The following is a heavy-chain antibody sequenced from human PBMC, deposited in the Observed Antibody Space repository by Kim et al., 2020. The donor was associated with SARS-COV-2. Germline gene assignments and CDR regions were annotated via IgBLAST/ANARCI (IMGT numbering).Heavy chain of an antibody. CDR3: ARSTGIVVVPAAWGY. Sequence: SETLSLTCAVYGGSFSGYYWSWIRQPPGKGLEWIGEINHSGSTNYNPSLKSRVTISVDTSKNQFSLKLSSVTAADTAVYYCARSTGIVVVPAAWGYWGQG. D-gene: IGHD2-2*01. J-gene: IGHJ4*02. V-gene: IGHV4-34*01. CDR1: GGSFSGYY. CDR2: INHSGST.